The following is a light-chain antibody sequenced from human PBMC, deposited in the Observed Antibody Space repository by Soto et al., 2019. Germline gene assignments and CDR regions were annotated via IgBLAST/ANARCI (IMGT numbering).Light chain of an antibody. CDR1: SSDVGGYNF. V-gene: IGLV2-14*01. Sequence: LTQPASVSGSPGQSITLSCTGTSSDVGGYNFVSWYQQQPGKAPKLMVYEVTNRPSGVSYRFSGSKSGNTASLTISGLQAEDEADYFCSSYTGSGTLIFGGGTKVTVL. CDR2: EVT. CDR3: SSYTGSGTLI. J-gene: IGLJ2*01.